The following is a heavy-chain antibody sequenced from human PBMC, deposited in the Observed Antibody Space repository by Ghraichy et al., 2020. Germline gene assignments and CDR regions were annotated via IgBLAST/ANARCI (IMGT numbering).Heavy chain of an antibody. CDR1: GFTVSSNY. CDR2: IYTGGNT. J-gene: IGHJ4*02. CDR3: ARTNIEARYFDS. D-gene: IGHD6-13*01. Sequence: GGSLRLSCVASGFTVSSNYMSWVRQAPGKGLEWVSIIYTGGNTYYADSVTGRFTISRDNPKNTVFLQLGSLRVDDTAVYYCARTNIEARYFDSWGQGTLVTVSS. V-gene: IGHV3-53*01.